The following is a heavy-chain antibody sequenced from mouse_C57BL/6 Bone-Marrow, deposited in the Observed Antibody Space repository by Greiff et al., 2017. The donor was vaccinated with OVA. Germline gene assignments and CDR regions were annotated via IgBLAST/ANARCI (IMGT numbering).Heavy chain of an antibody. CDR3: ARDDGYYPFAY. J-gene: IGHJ3*01. V-gene: IGHV1-81*01. Sequence: QVQLQQSGAELARPGASVKLSCKASGYTFTSYGISWVKQRTGQGLEWIGEIYPRSGNTYYNEKFKGKATLTADKSSSTAYMELRSLTSEDSAVYFCARDDGYYPFAYWGQGTLVTVSA. D-gene: IGHD2-3*01. CDR1: GYTFTSYG. CDR2: IYPRSGNT.